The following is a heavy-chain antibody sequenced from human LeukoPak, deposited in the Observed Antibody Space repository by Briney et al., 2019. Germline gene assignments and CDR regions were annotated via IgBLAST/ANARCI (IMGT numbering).Heavy chain of an antibody. CDR2: ISSSGSTI. CDR1: GFTFSDYY. V-gene: IGHV3-11*01. CDR3: AKADGGQWPSSYYHYYMDV. Sequence: GGSLRLSCAASGFTFSDYYMSWIRQAPGKGLEWVSYISSSGSTIYYADSVKGRFTISRDNAKNSLYLQMNSLRAEDTAVYYCAKADGGQWPSSYYHYYMDVWGKGTTVTVSS. J-gene: IGHJ6*03. D-gene: IGHD6-19*01.